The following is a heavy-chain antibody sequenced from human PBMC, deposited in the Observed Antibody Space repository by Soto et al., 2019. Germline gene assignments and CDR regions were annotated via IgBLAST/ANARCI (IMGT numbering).Heavy chain of an antibody. V-gene: IGHV3-21*06. Sequence: EAQLVESGGGLVKPWGSLRLSCAASGFTFNIYTMNWVRQAPGKGLEWVSSISSGSTYISYADSVKGRFIISRDNAKNSLYLQMISLGVEDTAVYYCARDRTNGLYSNDAFDIWGQGTMVTVSS. D-gene: IGHD4-4*01. J-gene: IGHJ3*02. CDR2: ISSGSTYI. CDR1: GFTFNIYT. CDR3: ARDRTNGLYSNDAFDI.